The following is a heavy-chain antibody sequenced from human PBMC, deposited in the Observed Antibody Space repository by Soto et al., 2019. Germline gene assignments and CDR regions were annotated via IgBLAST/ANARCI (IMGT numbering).Heavy chain of an antibody. V-gene: IGHV1-46*01. CDR2: INPSGGST. J-gene: IGHJ4*02. Sequence: ASVKVSCTSSGYTFTIYYMHWVRQAPGQGLEWMGIINPSGGSTSYAQKFQGRVTMTRDTSTSTVYMELSSLRSEDTAVYYCARDPIAAHTFDYWGQGTLVTVSS. D-gene: IGHD6-6*01. CDR1: GYTFTIYY. CDR3: ARDPIAAHTFDY.